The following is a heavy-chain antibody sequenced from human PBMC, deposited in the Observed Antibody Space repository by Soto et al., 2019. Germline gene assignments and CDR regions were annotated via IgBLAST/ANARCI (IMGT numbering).Heavy chain of an antibody. D-gene: IGHD2-21*01. V-gene: IGHV4-31*03. Sequence: QVQLQESGPGLVKPSQTLSLTCTVSGGSISSGGYYWSWIRQHPGKGLEWIGYIYYSGSTYYNPSLXXRXTXXVATPKNQFYLKLSSVTAADTAVYSCARGAYEFDYWGQGTLVTVSS. CDR3: ARGAYEFDY. CDR1: GGSISSGGYY. CDR2: IYYSGST. J-gene: IGHJ4*02.